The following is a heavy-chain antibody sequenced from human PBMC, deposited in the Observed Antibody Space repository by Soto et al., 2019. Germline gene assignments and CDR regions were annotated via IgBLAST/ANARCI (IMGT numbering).Heavy chain of an antibody. Sequence: GGSLRLSCAASGFTFSTYVMSWVRQAPGKGLEWVSAISGSGGSTYYADSVKGRFTISRDNSKNTLYLQMNSLRAEDTAAYYCAKGSYGDYGFDYWGQGTLVTVSS. CDR1: GFTFSTYV. D-gene: IGHD4-17*01. CDR2: ISGSGGST. J-gene: IGHJ4*02. CDR3: AKGSYGDYGFDY. V-gene: IGHV3-23*01.